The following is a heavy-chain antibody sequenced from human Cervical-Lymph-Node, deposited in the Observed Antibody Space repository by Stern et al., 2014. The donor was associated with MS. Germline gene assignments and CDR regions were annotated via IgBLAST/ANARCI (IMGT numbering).Heavy chain of an antibody. J-gene: IGHJ6*02. CDR1: GFRFDDYA. CDR2: ISWSRGEI. CDR3: ARAIGFCSGGNCEPYYYYGIDV. D-gene: IGHD2-15*01. V-gene: IGHV3-9*01. Sequence: EVQLVESGGDLVQPGRSLRLSCAASGFRFDDYAMYWVRQAPGKGLEWVSGISWSRGEIDYAGSVKGRLTISRDNVKNSLFLQMNRLRSEETASYYWARAIGFCSGGNCEPYYYYGIDVWGQGTRVTVSS.